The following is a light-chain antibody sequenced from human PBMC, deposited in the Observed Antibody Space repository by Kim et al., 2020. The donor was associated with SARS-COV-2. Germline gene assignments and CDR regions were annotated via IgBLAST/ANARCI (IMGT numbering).Light chain of an antibody. V-gene: IGLV8-61*01. CDR3: VLYRGRGIWV. Sequence: GGPVTPLCGLGSGAGSASSSPSVYQQTPGRAPRTLTSSTNTRSSGAPDRFSGSTVGKKAAPTTTGAQAENESDYCCVLYRGRGIWVFGGGPQLTVL. CDR1: SGAGSASSS. CDR2: STN. J-gene: IGLJ3*02.